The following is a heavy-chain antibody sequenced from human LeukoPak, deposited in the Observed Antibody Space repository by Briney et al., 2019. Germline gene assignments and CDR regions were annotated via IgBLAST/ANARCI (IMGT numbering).Heavy chain of an antibody. CDR2: IVVGSGNT. CDR3: AATYGDYDSFDY. D-gene: IGHD4-17*01. Sequence: SVKVSCKASGFTFTSSAVQWVRQARGQRLEWIGWIVVGSGNTNYAQKFQERVTITRDMSTSTAYMELSRLRSEDTAVYYCAATYGDYDSFDYWGQGTLVTVSS. CDR1: GFTFTSSA. J-gene: IGHJ4*02. V-gene: IGHV1-58*01.